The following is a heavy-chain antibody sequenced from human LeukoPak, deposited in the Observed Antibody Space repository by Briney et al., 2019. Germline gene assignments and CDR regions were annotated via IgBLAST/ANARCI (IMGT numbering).Heavy chain of an antibody. J-gene: IGHJ4*02. CDR2: INHSGST. CDR1: GGSFSGYY. D-gene: IGHD3-16*01. CDR3: ATERGHYDYHDY. V-gene: IGHV4-34*01. Sequence: SETLSLTCAVYGGSFSGYYWSWIRQPPGKGLEWIGEINHSGSTNYNPSLKSRVTISVDTSKNQFSLKLSSVTAADTAVYYCATERGHYDYHDYWGQGTLVTVSS.